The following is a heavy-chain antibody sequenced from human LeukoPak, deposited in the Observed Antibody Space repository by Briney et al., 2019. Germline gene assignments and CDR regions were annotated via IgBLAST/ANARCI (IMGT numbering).Heavy chain of an antibody. V-gene: IGHV4-34*01. J-gene: IGHJ5*02. Sequence: ASETLSLTCAVYGGSFSGYYWSWIRQPPGKGLEWIGEINHSGSTNYNPSLKSRVTISVDTSKNQFSLKLSSVTAADTAVYYCARGGSTGTYYDFWSGYYLFDHWGQGTLVTVSS. CDR3: ARGGSTGTYYDFWSGYYLFDH. CDR1: GGSFSGYY. D-gene: IGHD3-3*01. CDR2: INHSGST.